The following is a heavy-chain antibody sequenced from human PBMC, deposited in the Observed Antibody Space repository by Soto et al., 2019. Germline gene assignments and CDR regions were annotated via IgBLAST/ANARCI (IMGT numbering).Heavy chain of an antibody. V-gene: IGHV4-34*01. CDR1: GGSFSGYY. CDR3: ARGTRLLWFGSTEFDP. Sequence: PSATLSITCAVYGGSFSGYYWSWIRQPPGKGLEWIGEINHSGSTNYNPSLKSRVTISVDTSKNQFSLKLSSVTAADTAVYYCARGTRLLWFGSTEFDPWGQGTLVTVSS. J-gene: IGHJ5*02. D-gene: IGHD3-10*01. CDR2: INHSGST.